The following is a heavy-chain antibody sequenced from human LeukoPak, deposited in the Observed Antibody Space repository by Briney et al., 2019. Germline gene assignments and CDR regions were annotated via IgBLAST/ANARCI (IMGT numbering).Heavy chain of an antibody. D-gene: IGHD3-22*01. CDR1: GFTFSSYA. V-gene: IGHV3-30*04. CDR3: ARDPGTYYYDSSGYSHFDY. Sequence: TGGSLRLSCAASGFTFSSYAMHWVRQAPGKGLEWVAVISYDGGNKYYADSVKGRFTISRDNSKNTLYLQMNSLRAEDTAVYYCARDPGTYYYDSSGYSHFDYWGQGTLVTVSS. CDR2: ISYDGGNK. J-gene: IGHJ4*02.